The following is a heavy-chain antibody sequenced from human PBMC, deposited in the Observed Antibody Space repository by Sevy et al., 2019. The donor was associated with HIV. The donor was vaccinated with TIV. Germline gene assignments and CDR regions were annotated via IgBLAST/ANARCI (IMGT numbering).Heavy chain of an antibody. V-gene: IGHV1-69*13. D-gene: IGHD1-26*01. J-gene: IGHJ4*02. CDR2: IIPIFGTA. Sequence: ASVKVSCKASGGTFSSYAISWVRQAPGQGLEWMGGIIPIFGTANYAQKFQGRVTITADESTSTAYMELSSLRSEDTAGYYCALYSGSYDGGFDYWGQGTLVTVSS. CDR3: ALYSGSYDGGFDY. CDR1: GGTFSSYA.